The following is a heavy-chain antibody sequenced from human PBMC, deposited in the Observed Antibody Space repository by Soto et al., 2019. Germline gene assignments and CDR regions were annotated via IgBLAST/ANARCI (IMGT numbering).Heavy chain of an antibody. CDR2: ITVGSGNT. Sequence: QLQLVQSGPEVKKPGTSVQVSCKALGFTFTSSSVQWVRQARGQRLEWIGWITVGSGNTNYAQKFQERVTITRDMSTSTAYMELSNLRSEDTAVYYCAAGDSSGYYGGWGQGTPVTVSS. CDR1: GFTFTSSS. D-gene: IGHD3-22*01. V-gene: IGHV1-58*01. CDR3: AAGDSSGYYGG. J-gene: IGHJ4*02.